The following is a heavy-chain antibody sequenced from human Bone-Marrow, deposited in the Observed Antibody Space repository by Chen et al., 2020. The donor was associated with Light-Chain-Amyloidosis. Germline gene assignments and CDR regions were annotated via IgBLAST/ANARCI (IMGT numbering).Heavy chain of an antibody. CDR3: AGVGERWLQSGTFDY. D-gene: IGHD3-16*01. CDR1: GFSFGTSS. J-gene: IGHJ4*02. Sequence: ESGGGLVKPGGSLRISCEASGFSFGTSSMAWVRQAPGKGLEWVSSISVTGSYTHYADSVKGRFTISRDNAKNSLYLQMNSLRVEDTAVYYCAGVGERWLQSGTFDYWGQGSLVTVSS. V-gene: IGHV3-21*01. CDR2: ISVTGSYT.